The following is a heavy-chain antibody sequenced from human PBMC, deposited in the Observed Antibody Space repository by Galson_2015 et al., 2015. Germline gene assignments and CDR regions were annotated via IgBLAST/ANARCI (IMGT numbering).Heavy chain of an antibody. J-gene: IGHJ4*02. CDR1: GFTFSRYS. D-gene: IGHD6-19*01. CDR2: ISSSSSSI. CDR3: ARGYYSSGWYGLGY. Sequence: SLRLSCAASGFTFSRYSMNWVRQAPGKGLEWVSYISSSSSSIYYADSVKSRFTISRDNPKNSLYLQMNSLRDEDTAVYYCARGYYSSGWYGLGYWGQGTLVTVSS. V-gene: IGHV3-48*02.